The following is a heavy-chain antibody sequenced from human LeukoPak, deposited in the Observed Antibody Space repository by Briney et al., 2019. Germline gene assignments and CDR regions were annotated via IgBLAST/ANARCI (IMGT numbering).Heavy chain of an antibody. CDR2: IYFRGST. J-gene: IGHJ6*03. CDR1: GDSISSRYHF. CDR3: ARAEKEGYYYIDA. Sequence: SETLSLTCTLSGDSISSRYHFRGWIRQPPGKGLEWIGCIYFRGSTYYSPSLKSRVTMSVDTSTNQFSLQLKSMTAADTAVYYCARAEKEGYYYIDAWGKGTTVTVSS. V-gene: IGHV4-39*07.